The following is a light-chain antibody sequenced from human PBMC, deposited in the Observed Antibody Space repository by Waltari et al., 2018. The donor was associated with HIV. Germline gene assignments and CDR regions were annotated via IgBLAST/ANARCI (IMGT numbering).Light chain of an antibody. J-gene: IGKJ3*01. CDR3: QQSFSIPLT. CDR1: QTISRS. Sequence: DIQLTQSPSSLSASLGDSVTMTCRASQTISRSLNWYQQRPGKAPELPIYSANTVKSGVPSRFSGSGSGTDFTLTISNLQAEDFVSYYCQQSFSIPLTFGPGTKVDV. V-gene: IGKV1-39*01. CDR2: SAN.